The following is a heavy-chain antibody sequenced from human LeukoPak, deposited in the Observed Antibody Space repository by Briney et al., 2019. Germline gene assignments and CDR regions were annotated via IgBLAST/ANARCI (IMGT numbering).Heavy chain of an antibody. CDR2: MNPNSGNT. J-gene: IGHJ5*02. CDR3: ASSRGGIPSFDP. CDR1: GYTFTSYD. Sequence: ASVKVSCKASGYTFTSYDINWVRQATGQGLEWMGWMNPNSGNTGCAQKFQGRVTMTRNTSISTAYMELSSLGSEDTAVYYCASSRGGIPSFDPWGQGTLVTVSS. D-gene: IGHD3-10*01. V-gene: IGHV1-8*01.